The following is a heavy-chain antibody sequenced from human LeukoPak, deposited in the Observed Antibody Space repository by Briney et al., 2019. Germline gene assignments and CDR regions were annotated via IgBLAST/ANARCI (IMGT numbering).Heavy chain of an antibody. CDR1: GGSIGTGGYY. J-gene: IGHJ4*02. CDR2: IYYSGDT. CDR3: ARGSTMVTPAYFDS. V-gene: IGHV4-31*11. Sequence: TLSLTCAVSGGSIGTGGYYWTWIRQHPGKGLEWIVYIYYSGDTYYDPSLKSRVTISLDTSRNHFSLKLTSVTAADTAVYYCARGSTMVTPAYFDSWGQGTLVTVSS. D-gene: IGHD4-23*01.